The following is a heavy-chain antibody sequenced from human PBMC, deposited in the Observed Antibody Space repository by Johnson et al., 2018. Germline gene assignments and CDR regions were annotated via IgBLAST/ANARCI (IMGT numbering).Heavy chain of an antibody. CDR1: GFSFSTYA. CDR3: ANSILGGSTYYYYYMEV. V-gene: IGHV3-23*01. J-gene: IGHJ6*03. D-gene: IGHD1-26*01. Sequence: EVQLLESGGGLVQPGGSLRLSCVASGFSFSTYAMSWVRQTPGRGLEWVSTISGRTASTYYADSVTGRVTISRDNSKNTLYLELHSLRAEDTAVYYCANSILGGSTYYYYYMEVWGKGTTVTVSS. CDR2: ISGRTAST.